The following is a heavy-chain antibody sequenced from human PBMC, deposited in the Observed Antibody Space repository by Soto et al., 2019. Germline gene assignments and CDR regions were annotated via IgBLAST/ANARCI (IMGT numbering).Heavy chain of an antibody. D-gene: IGHD3-22*01. CDR3: AKEYDSSGYYPDY. CDR1: GFTFSGSP. J-gene: IGHJ4*02. Sequence: GGSLRLSCAASGFTFSGSPMHWVRQASGKGLEWVGRIRSKANNYATAYVASVKGRFTISRDDSKNTMYLQMSSLRAEDTAVYYCAKEYDSSGYYPDYWGQGTLVTVSS. CDR2: IRSKANNYAT. V-gene: IGHV3-73*01.